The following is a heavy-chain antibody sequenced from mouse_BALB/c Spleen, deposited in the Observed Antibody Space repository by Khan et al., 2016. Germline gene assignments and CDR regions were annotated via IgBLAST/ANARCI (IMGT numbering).Heavy chain of an antibody. D-gene: IGHD1-1*01. V-gene: IGHV1S136*01. CDR2: INPYNDGT. CDR1: GYTFTSYV. Sequence: VQLQQSGPELVKPGASVKMSCKVSGYTFTSYVMHWVKQKPGQGLEWFGYINPYNDGTKYNEKFKGKATLTSDKSSSTDYMELIGLTSKDSAFYCWARSSYGSSHSYPMDYWGQGTSVTVSS. CDR3: ARSSYGSSHSYPMDY. J-gene: IGHJ4*01.